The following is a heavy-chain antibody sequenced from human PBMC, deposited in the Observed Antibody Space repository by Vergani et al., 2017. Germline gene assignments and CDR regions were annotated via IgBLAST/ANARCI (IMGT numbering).Heavy chain of an antibody. CDR3: ARSPRYYYDSSGYQTFDY. V-gene: IGHV4-61*02. D-gene: IGHD3-22*01. Sequence: QVQLQESGPGLVKPSQTLSLTCTVSGGSISSGSYYWSWIRQPAGKGLEWIGRIYTSGSANYNPSLKSRVTISVDTSKNQFSLKLSSVTAADTAVYYCARSPRYYYDSSGYQTFDYWGQGTLVTVSS. J-gene: IGHJ4*02. CDR2: IYTSGSA. CDR1: GGSISSGSYY.